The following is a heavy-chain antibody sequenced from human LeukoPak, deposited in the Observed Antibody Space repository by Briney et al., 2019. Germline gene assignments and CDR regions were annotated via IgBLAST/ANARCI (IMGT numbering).Heavy chain of an antibody. CDR3: ARVESGSCSSTRCRSIDY. V-gene: IGHV3-74*01. CDR2: INTDGSTT. CDR1: GFTFSNYW. D-gene: IGHD2-2*01. Sequence: PGGSLRLSCAASGFTFSNYWMHWVRQTPGKGLVWVSRINTDGSTTHYADSVKGRFTISRDNAKNTLYVQMNSLRVEDTVVYYCARVESGSCSSTRCRSIDYWGQGTLVTVSS. J-gene: IGHJ4*02.